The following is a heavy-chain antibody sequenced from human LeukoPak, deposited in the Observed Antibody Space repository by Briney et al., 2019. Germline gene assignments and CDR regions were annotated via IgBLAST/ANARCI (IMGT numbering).Heavy chain of an antibody. Sequence: PSETLSLTCTVSGDSISSYYWSWIRQPPGKGLEWIANIHYSGTTNYNPSLKSRVTISIDTSKNQFSLRLSSVTATDTAVYYCVKAAPGPHDAFDFWGQGTMVTVSS. CDR1: GDSISSYY. D-gene: IGHD6-13*01. CDR2: IHYSGTT. CDR3: VKAAPGPHDAFDF. J-gene: IGHJ3*01. V-gene: IGHV4-59*08.